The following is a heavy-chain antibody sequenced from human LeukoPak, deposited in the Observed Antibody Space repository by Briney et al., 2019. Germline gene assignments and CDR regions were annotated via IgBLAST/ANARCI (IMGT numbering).Heavy chain of an antibody. CDR1: GYTFTSYG. CDR3: ASAGWYELPRYAFDI. J-gene: IGHJ3*02. V-gene: IGHV1-18*01. D-gene: IGHD6-19*01. CDR2: IIAYIGYT. Sequence: ASVTVSCMASGYTFTSYGISWVRQAPGQGLEWMGWIIAYIGYTNYAQTLQGRVTITTDTSTSTAYMELRSLRSDDTAVNYCASAGWYELPRYAFDIWGQGTMVTVSS.